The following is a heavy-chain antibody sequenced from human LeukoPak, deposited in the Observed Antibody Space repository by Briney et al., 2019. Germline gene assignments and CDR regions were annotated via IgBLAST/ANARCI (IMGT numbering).Heavy chain of an antibody. CDR1: GFTFSSFW. Sequence: GGSLRLSCAASGFTFSSFWLSWVRQAPGKGLEWVANIKQDGSEKYYVDSVKGRFTISRDNAKNSLYLQMNSLRAEDTAVYYCARSELLNAFDIWGQGTMVTVSS. CDR2: IKQDGSEK. D-gene: IGHD1-26*01. J-gene: IGHJ3*02. V-gene: IGHV3-7*01. CDR3: ARSELLNAFDI.